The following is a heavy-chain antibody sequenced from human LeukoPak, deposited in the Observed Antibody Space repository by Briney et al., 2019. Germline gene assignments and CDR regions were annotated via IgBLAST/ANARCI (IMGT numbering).Heavy chain of an antibody. J-gene: IGHJ4*02. CDR3: ASFTVTGRYFDY. D-gene: IGHD4-11*01. CDR2: INYSGST. V-gene: IGHV4-34*01. CDR1: GGSFSGYY. Sequence: SETLSLTCAVYGGSFSGYYWSWIRQPPGKGLEWIGEINYSGSTNYNPSLKSRVTISVDTSKNQFSLKLSSVTAADTAVYYCASFTVTGRYFDYWGQGTLVTVSS.